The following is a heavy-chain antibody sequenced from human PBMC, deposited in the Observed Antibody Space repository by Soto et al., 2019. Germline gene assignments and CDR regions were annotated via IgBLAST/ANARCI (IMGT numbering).Heavy chain of an antibody. CDR3: ARYGGHSLDY. V-gene: IGHV3-33*01. D-gene: IGHD2-21*02. Sequence: QVHLVESGGGVVQPGRSLRLSCVASGFTFSSYGMHWVRQAPGKGLEWVAVIWYDGSTKYYGGSVKGRFTISRDNSKNTLYLQMNSLRAEDTAVYHCARYGGHSLDYWGQRALVTVSS. CDR2: IWYDGSTK. CDR1: GFTFSSYG. J-gene: IGHJ4*02.